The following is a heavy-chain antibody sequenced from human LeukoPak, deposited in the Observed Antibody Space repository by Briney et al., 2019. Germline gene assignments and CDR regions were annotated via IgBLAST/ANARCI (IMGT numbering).Heavy chain of an antibody. Sequence: GGSLRLSCAASGFTFSSYSMNWVRQAPGKGLEWVSSISSSSSYIYYADSVKGRFTISRDNAKNSLYLQMNSLRAEDTAVYYCAREAADTASYYMDVWGKGTTVSVSS. CDR3: AREAADTASYYMDV. CDR2: ISSSSSYI. J-gene: IGHJ6*03. CDR1: GFTFSSYS. V-gene: IGHV3-21*01. D-gene: IGHD5-18*01.